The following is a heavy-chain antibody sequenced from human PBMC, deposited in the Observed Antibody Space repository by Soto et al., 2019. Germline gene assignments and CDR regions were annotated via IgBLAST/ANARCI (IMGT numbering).Heavy chain of an antibody. D-gene: IGHD5-12*01. CDR3: ARDLRGLGWLRFPWFVP. V-gene: IGHV4-61*01. CDR1: GGSVSSGSYY. CDR2: IYYSGST. Sequence: QVQLQESGPGLVKPSETLSLTCTVSGGSVSSGSYYWSWIRQPPGKGLEWIGYIYYSGSTNYNPSLKSRVTISVDTSKNLFSLKLGSVTAADTAVYYCARDLRGLGWLRFPWFVPWGQGTLITVSS. J-gene: IGHJ5*02.